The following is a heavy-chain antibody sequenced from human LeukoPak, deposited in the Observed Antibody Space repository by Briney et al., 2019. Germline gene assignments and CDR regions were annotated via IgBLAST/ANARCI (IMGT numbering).Heavy chain of an antibody. CDR1: GYTFTGYY. V-gene: IGHV1-2*04. Sequence: ASVKVSCKASGYTFTGYYMHWVRQAPGQGLEWMGWINPNSGGTNYAQKFQGWVTMTRDTSISTAYMELSRLRSDDTAVYYCARVGEWELSISGAFDIWGQGTMVTVSS. J-gene: IGHJ3*02. D-gene: IGHD1-26*01. CDR2: INPNSGGT. CDR3: ARVGEWELSISGAFDI.